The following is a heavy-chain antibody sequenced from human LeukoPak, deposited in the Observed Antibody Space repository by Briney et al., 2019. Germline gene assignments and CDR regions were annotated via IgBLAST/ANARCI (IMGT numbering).Heavy chain of an antibody. V-gene: IGHV3-21*01. J-gene: IGHJ4*02. CDR1: GFTFSSYS. CDR2: ISSSSSYI. Sequence: GGSLRLSCAASGFTFSSYSMDWVRQAPGKGLEWVSSISSSSSYIYYADSVKGRFTISRDNAKNSLYLQMNSLRAEDTAVYYCARAGSSSLCYWGQGTLVTVSS. D-gene: IGHD6-13*01. CDR3: ARAGSSSLCY.